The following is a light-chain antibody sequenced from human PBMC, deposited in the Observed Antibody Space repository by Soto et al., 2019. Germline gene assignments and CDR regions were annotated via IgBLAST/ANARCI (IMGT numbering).Light chain of an antibody. CDR1: QSLLHTDGYDD. V-gene: IGKV2-28*01. J-gene: IGKJ1*01. Sequence: DIVMTQSPLSLAVTPGEPASISCRSSQSLLHTDGYDDLDWFLQKPGQSPQLLIYVSAYRASGVPDRFSGSGSGTDFTLRISKVEAEDVGVYYCMQSLQTPRTFGQGTKVEI. CDR2: VSA. CDR3: MQSLQTPRT.